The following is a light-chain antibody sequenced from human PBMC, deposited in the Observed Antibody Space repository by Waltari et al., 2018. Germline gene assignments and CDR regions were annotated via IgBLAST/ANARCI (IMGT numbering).Light chain of an antibody. Sequence: DIQMTQSPSSLSASVGDRVTITCRASQSISTYLNWSQVKPGKAPKLLISAASTLQGWVPSRFSGSGSGADFTLTISNLQPDDYATYYCQQSYSIPCAFGQGTKLEIK. CDR1: QSISTY. V-gene: IGKV1-39*01. J-gene: IGKJ2*01. CDR3: QQSYSIPCA. CDR2: AAS.